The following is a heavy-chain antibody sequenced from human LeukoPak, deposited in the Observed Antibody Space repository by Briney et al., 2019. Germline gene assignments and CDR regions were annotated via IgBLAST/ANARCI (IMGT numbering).Heavy chain of an antibody. CDR3: TATPWGGAAAIFDH. CDR2: ISGGGNLY. CDR1: GFPLNSYW. Sequence: TGGSLRLSCAASGFPLNSYWLHWVRQTPRNELEWVSAISGGGNLYRDVDSLRGRVTIGTDNAKNKVFLQVNSLRPEDTAVYYCTATPWGGAAAIFDHWGQGILVTVSS. J-gene: IGHJ4*02. V-gene: IGHV3-74*01. D-gene: IGHD6-25*01.